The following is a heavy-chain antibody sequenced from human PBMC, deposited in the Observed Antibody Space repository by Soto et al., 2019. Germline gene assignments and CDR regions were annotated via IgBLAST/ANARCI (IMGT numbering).Heavy chain of an antibody. J-gene: IGHJ4*02. CDR2: ISGSGGST. V-gene: IGHV3-23*01. CDR3: AKDINTNYYGSGSYLMNGGEDY. CDR1: GFTFSSYA. Sequence: GGSLRLSCAASGFTFSSYAMSWVRQAPGKGLEWVSAISGSGGSTYYADSVKGRFTISRDNSKNTLYLQMNSLRAEDTAVYYCAKDINTNYYGSGSYLMNGGEDYWGQGTLVTVSS. D-gene: IGHD3-10*01.